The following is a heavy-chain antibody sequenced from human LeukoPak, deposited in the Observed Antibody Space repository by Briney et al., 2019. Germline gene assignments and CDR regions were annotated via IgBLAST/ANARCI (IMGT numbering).Heavy chain of an antibody. Sequence: GGSLRLSCAASGFTFRTYWLHWVRQAPGRGLVWVSRINSDGSSTNYADSVKGRFTISRDNAKNTLYLQMNSLRAEDTAVYYCARDFDYGDYEGYGMDVWGQGTTVTVSS. CDR2: INSDGSST. CDR1: GFTFRTYW. CDR3: ARDFDYGDYEGYGMDV. V-gene: IGHV3-74*01. D-gene: IGHD4-17*01. J-gene: IGHJ6*02.